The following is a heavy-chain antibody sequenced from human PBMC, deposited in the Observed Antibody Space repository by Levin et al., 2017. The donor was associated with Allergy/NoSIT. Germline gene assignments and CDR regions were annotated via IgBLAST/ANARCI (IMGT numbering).Heavy chain of an antibody. J-gene: IGHJ4*02. V-gene: IGHV3-33*01. CDR3: ARGRVGEYSSSWYLRNNYFDY. Sequence: GGSLRLSCAASGFTFSSYGMHGVRQAPGKGLEWVAVIWYDGSNKYSADSVKGRFTISRDNSKNTLYLQMNSLRAEDTAVYYCARGRVGEYSSSWYLRNNYFDYWGQGTLVTVSS. CDR2: IWYDGSNK. CDR1: GFTFSSYG. D-gene: IGHD6-13*01.